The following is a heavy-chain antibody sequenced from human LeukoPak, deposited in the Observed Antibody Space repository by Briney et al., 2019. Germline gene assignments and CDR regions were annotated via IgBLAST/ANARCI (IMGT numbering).Heavy chain of an antibody. D-gene: IGHD2-2*01. CDR2: ISSSSSYI. V-gene: IGHV3-21*01. J-gene: IGHJ4*02. CDR1: GFTFSSYS. Sequence: GGSLRLSCAASGFTFSSYSMNWVRQAPGKGLEWVSSISSSSSYIYYADSVKGRFTISRDNAKNSLYLQMNSLRAEDTAVYYCARDPWDIVVVPAAPDYWGQGTLVTVSS. CDR3: ARDPWDIVVVPAAPDY.